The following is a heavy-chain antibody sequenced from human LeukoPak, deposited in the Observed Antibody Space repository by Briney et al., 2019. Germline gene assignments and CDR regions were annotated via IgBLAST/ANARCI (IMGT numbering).Heavy chain of an antibody. CDR2: IIPIFGTA. CDR3: ARGWDYDSGGRPTAYVY. CDR1: GGTFSNYA. D-gene: IGHD3-22*01. V-gene: IGHV1-69*06. Sequence: SVTVSCKASGGTFSNYAINWVRQAPGQGLEWMGGIIPIFGTANYAQKFQGRVTITADKSTGTVYMELNSLKSEDTAVYHCARGWDYDSGGRPTAYVYWGQGTLVTVSS. J-gene: IGHJ4*02.